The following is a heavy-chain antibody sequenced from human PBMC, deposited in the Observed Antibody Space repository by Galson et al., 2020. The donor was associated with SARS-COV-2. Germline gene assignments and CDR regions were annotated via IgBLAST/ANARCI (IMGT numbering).Heavy chain of an antibody. CDR3: AIGPRFGALFSPFDS. V-gene: IGHV3-30-3*01. CDR1: GVTFSSYA. Sequence: TGGSLRLSCAASGVTFSSYAMHWVRQAPGKGLEWVAVISNDGSNRYYADSVKGRFTISRDNSKNTLLLQMNSLRVEDTALYYCAIGPRFGALFSPFDSWGQGTLVTVSS. D-gene: IGHD3-10*01. J-gene: IGHJ4*02. CDR2: ISNDGSNR.